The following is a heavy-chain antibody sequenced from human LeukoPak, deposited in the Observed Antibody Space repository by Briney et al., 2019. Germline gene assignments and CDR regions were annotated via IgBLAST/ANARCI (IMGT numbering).Heavy chain of an antibody. CDR1: GGTFSSYA. D-gene: IGHD6-13*01. J-gene: IGHJ3*02. CDR3: AREKQPDAFDI. CDR2: IIPIFGTA. V-gene: IGHV1-69*05. Sequence: ASVKVSCKASGGTFSSYAISWVRQAPGQGLKWMGRIIPIFGTANYAQKFQDRVTITTDESTSTAYMELSSLRSEDTAVYYCAREKQPDAFDIWGQGTMVTVSS.